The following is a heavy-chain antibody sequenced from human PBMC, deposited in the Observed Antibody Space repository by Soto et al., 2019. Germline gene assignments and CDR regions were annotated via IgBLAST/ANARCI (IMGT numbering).Heavy chain of an antibody. J-gene: IGHJ4*02. V-gene: IGHV4-31*03. CDR3: ARGPYSGYDPPSSFDY. CDR1: GGSISSGGYY. D-gene: IGHD5-12*01. CDR2: IYYSGST. Sequence: PSETLSLTCTVSGGSISSGGYYWSWIRQHPGKGLEWIGYIYYSGSTYYNPSLKSRVTISVDTSKNQFSLKLSSVTAADTAVYYCARGPYSGYDPPSSFDYWGQGTLVTVSS.